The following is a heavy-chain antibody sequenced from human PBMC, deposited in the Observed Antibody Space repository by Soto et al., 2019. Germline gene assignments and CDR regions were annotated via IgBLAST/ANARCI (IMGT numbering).Heavy chain of an antibody. CDR3: AKQQLDPYYYYYGMDV. V-gene: IGHV4-34*01. Sequence: WETLSLTCAVYGGSFSGYYWSWIRQPPGKGLEWIGEINHSGSTNYNPSLKSRVTISVDTSKNQFSLKLSSVTAADTAVYYCAKQQLDPYYYYYGMDVWGQGTTVTVSS. J-gene: IGHJ6*02. D-gene: IGHD6-13*01. CDR2: INHSGST. CDR1: GGSFSGYY.